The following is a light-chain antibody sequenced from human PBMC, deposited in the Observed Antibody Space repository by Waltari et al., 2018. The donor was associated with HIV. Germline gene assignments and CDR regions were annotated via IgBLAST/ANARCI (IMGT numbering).Light chain of an antibody. V-gene: IGLV2-18*02. CDR3: SSYTTSSTWV. Sequence: QSALPHPPSVSGSLGQSVTISCPGTSRDIGAYKRVSWYQQSPGTAPKLRIYEVTHRPSGVPVRFSGSKSGNTASLTISGLQADDEADYYCSSYTTSSTWVFGGGTKLTVL. CDR1: SRDIGAYKR. J-gene: IGLJ3*02. CDR2: EVT.